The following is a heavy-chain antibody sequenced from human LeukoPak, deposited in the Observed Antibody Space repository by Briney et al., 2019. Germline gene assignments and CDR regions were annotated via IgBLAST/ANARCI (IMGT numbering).Heavy chain of an antibody. J-gene: IGHJ4*02. CDR1: GYTFTSYD. CDR3: ASGSGYSGHGSVGY. CDR2: MNPNSGNT. D-gene: IGHD5-12*01. V-gene: IGHV1-8*01. Sequence: ASVKVSCKASGYTFTSYDINWVRQATGQGLEWMGWMNPNSGNTGYAQKFQGRVTMTRNASISTAYMELSSLRSEDTAVYYCASGSGYSGHGSVGYWGQGTLVTVSS.